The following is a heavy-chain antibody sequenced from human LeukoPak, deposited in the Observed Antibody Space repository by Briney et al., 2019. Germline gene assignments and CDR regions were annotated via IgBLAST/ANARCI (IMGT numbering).Heavy chain of an antibody. Sequence: PGRSLRLSCAASGFTFDDYAMHWVRQAPGKGLEWVSGISGSGGSTYYADSVKGRFTISRDNSKNTLYLQMNSLRAEDTAVYYCARDDTSMGFHYWGQGTLVTVSS. J-gene: IGHJ4*02. CDR1: GFTFDDYA. CDR3: ARDDTSMGFHY. V-gene: IGHV3-23*01. D-gene: IGHD5-18*01. CDR2: ISGSGGST.